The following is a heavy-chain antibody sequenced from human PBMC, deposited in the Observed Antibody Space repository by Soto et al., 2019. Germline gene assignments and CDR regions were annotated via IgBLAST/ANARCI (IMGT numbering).Heavy chain of an antibody. CDR2: IYYSGST. Sequence: PSETLSLTCTVSGGSISSGGYYWSWIRQHPGKGLEWIGYIYYSGSTYYNPSLKSRVTISVDTSKNQFSLKLSSVTAADTAVYYCARDVPAIDAFDIWGQGTMVTVS. CDR1: GGSISSGGYY. J-gene: IGHJ3*02. V-gene: IGHV4-31*03. D-gene: IGHD2-2*01. CDR3: ARDVPAIDAFDI.